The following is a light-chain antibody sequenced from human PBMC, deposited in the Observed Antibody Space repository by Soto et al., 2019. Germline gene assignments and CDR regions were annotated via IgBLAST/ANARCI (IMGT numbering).Light chain of an antibody. J-gene: IGKJ1*01. CDR1: QRVLYSSSNKNY. V-gene: IGKV4-1*01. CDR2: WAS. CDR3: QQYCSSPWT. Sequence: DIVMTQSPDSLAVSLGERATINCKSSQRVLYSSSNKNYLAWYQQKPGQPPKLLIYWASTRESGVPDRFSGSGSWTDFTLTISSLQAEDVAVYYCQQYCSSPWTFGQGTKVEIK.